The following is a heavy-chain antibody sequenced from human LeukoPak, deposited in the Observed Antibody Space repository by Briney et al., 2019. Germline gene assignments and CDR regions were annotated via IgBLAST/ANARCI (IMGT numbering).Heavy chain of an antibody. Sequence: ASVKVSCEASGYTFTGYFIHWLRQAPGQGLEWMGWIDPPSGATNSAQKFQDRVTMTRDRSLATAYLEVRGLRSDDTAVYYCARSGFSTGSYLDFWGQGTLVPVSS. D-gene: IGHD6-19*01. CDR2: IDPPSGAT. V-gene: IGHV1-2*02. CDR3: ARSGFSTGSYLDF. CDR1: GYTFTGYF. J-gene: IGHJ4*02.